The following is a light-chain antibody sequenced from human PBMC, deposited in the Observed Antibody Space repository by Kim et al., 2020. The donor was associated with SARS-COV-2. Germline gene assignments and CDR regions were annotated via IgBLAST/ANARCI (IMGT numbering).Light chain of an antibody. J-gene: IGKJ2*01. CDR2: KAS. CDR3: QQYDNY. CDR1: QSNSMW. Sequence: STLSASVGDRVIITCRASQSNSMWLAWYQQKPGKAPKLLISKASSLQSGVPSRFSGSGSGTEFTLTISSLQPDDFGTYHCQQYDNYFGQGTKLEIK. V-gene: IGKV1-5*03.